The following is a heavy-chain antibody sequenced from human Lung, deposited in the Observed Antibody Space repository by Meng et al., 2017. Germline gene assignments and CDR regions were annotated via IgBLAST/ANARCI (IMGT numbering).Heavy chain of an antibody. CDR3: ARGQKGYFDL. V-gene: IGHV4-30-4*01. Sequence: QVQLQGPGPGLVKPSPTWSLTCTVSGGSISSSNYYWSWIRQPPGKGLEWSGHIYNSGSTYYNPSLKSRITISVDTSKNQFSLKLSSVTAADTAVYYCARGQKGYFDLWGRGTLVTVSS. J-gene: IGHJ2*01. CDR2: IYNSGST. CDR1: GGSISSSNYY.